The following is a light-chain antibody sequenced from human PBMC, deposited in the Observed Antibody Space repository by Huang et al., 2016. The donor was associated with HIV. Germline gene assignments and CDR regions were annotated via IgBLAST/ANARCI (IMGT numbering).Light chain of an antibody. CDR2: DSS. V-gene: IGKV1-39*01. Sequence: DLQMTQSPFSLSASVGDRVTITCRASRTVFKYLHWYQQRPGEAPKLLIFDSSNLQSGVPSRFSGSGSGTDFTLTISSLQREDFATYYCQQGYSPPHTFGQGTKLAIK. J-gene: IGKJ2*01. CDR1: RTVFKY. CDR3: QQGYSPPHT.